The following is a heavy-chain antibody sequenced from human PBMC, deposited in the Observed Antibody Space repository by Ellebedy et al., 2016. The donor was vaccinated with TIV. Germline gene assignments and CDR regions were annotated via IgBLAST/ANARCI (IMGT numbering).Heavy chain of an antibody. D-gene: IGHD6-19*01. CDR2: IYSSGGT. CDR1: GFTVSSNY. Sequence: GESLKISCAASGFTVSSNYMSWVRQAPGRGLEWVSTIYSSGGTYYAGSVKGRVTISRDNSKNTLYLQMNSLRAEDTAVYYCAGGISVAGTSLGFWGQGTLVTVSS. V-gene: IGHV3-53*01. J-gene: IGHJ4*02. CDR3: AGGISVAGTSLGF.